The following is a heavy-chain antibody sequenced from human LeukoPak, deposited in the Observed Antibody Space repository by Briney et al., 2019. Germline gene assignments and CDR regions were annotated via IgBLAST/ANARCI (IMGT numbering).Heavy chain of an antibody. J-gene: IGHJ1*01. CDR1: GFTFSSYA. D-gene: IGHD6-19*01. CDR2: VSGSGGSI. CDR3: AKDPTVAGTAEYFQY. V-gene: IGHV3-23*01. Sequence: GGSLRLSCAASGFTFSSYALTWVRQAPGKGLEWVSAVSGSGGSIYYADSVKGRFTISRDNSKNTLYLQMNSLRGDDTAVYYCAKDPTVAGTAEYFQYWGQGTLVAVAS.